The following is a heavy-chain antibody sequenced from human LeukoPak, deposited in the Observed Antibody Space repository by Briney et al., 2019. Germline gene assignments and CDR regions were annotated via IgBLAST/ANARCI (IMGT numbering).Heavy chain of an antibody. V-gene: IGHV3-30*18. J-gene: IGHJ4*02. CDR1: GFTFSSCG. CDR2: ISYDGSNK. CDR3: AKDHLWGYGYYFDY. Sequence: GRSLRLSCAASGFTFSSCGMHWVRQAPGKGLEWVAVISYDGSNKYYADSVKGRFTISRDNSKNTLYLQMNSLRAEDTAVYYGAKDHLWGYGYYFDYWGQGTLVTVSS. D-gene: IGHD3-16*01.